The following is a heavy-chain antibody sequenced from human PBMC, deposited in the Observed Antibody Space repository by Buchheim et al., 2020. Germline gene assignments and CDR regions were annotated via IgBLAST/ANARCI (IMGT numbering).Heavy chain of an antibody. Sequence: EVQLVESGGGLVQPGESLRLSCAASGFTFSTSWMSWVRQAPGKRLEWVANIKEDGSVKYYVDSMKGRFTISRDNAANSLYLQMNSLRAEDTAVYYCATESWYKFDFWGQGTL. CDR2: IKEDGSVK. V-gene: IGHV3-7*01. CDR1: GFTFSTSW. D-gene: IGHD2-15*01. CDR3: ATESWYKFDF. J-gene: IGHJ4*02.